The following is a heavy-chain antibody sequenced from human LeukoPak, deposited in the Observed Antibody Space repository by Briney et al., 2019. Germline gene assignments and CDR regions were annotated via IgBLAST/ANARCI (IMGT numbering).Heavy chain of an antibody. CDR2: ISRRGGST. Sequence: PGGPLRLSCAASGFTHKIYAMLGLRPAPGGGLEGVSVISRRGGSTQYAASVKGRLASSRDNSKNPLYLQINGRRAHDSAVYCCAKDSTLRSSPSCYSSSENYHYYYMDVWGKGTTVTVSS. V-gene: IGHV3-23*01. D-gene: IGHD2-2*02. CDR3: AKDSTLRSSPSCYSSSENYHYYYMDV. CDR1: GFTHKIYA. J-gene: IGHJ6*03.